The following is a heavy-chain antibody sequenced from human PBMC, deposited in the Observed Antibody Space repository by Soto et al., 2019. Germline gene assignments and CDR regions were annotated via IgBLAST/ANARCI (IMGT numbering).Heavy chain of an antibody. CDR3: ASQGTPYGMDV. V-gene: IGHV4-4*02. Sequence: QVQLQQSGPGLAKPSGTLSLTCAVSGDSISSINWWNWVRQPPGKGLEWIGQIYHSGTSNYNPSLKRRVTLSVDKAKNQFSLRLTSVTAADTAIYYCASQGTPYGMDVWGQGTTVTVSS. J-gene: IGHJ6*02. CDR2: IYHSGTS. D-gene: IGHD3-10*01. CDR1: GDSISSINW.